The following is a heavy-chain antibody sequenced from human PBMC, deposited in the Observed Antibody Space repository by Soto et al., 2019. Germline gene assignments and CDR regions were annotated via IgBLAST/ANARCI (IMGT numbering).Heavy chain of an antibody. CDR2: ISGSGGST. V-gene: IGHV3-23*01. D-gene: IGHD6-19*01. CDR3: AKGLYSSGWYGSCWFDP. CDR1: GFTFSSYA. J-gene: IGHJ5*02. Sequence: EVQLLESGGGLVHPGGTLRLSCAASGFTFSSYAMSWVRQAPGKGLEWVSAISGSGGSTYYADSVKGRFTISRDNYKNTRYLEMSSLRVEDPAVYYCAKGLYSSGWYGSCWFDPWGQGTLVTVSS.